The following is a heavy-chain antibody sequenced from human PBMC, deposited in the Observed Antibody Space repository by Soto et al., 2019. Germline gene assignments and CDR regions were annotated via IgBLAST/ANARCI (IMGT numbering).Heavy chain of an antibody. Sequence: PSETLSLTCAVSGGSISCSNWWSWVRQPPGKGLEWIGEIYHSGSTNYNPSLKSRVTISVDKSKNQFSLKLSSVTAADTAVYYCARVELDSSVHVVAFDIWGQGTMVTVSS. D-gene: IGHD3-22*01. CDR2: IYHSGST. CDR3: ARVELDSSVHVVAFDI. J-gene: IGHJ3*02. CDR1: GGSISCSNW. V-gene: IGHV4-4*02.